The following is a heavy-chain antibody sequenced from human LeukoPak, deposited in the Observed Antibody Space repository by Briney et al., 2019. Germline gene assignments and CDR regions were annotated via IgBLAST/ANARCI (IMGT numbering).Heavy chain of an antibody. Sequence: SETLSLTCTVSGGSISSYYWSWIRQPPGKGLEWIGYIYYSGSTNYNPSLKSRVTISVGTSKKQFSLKLSSVTAADTAVYYCARDFNYDGAFDIWGQGTMVTVSS. CDR3: ARDFNYDGAFDI. J-gene: IGHJ3*02. CDR2: IYYSGST. D-gene: IGHD3-22*01. V-gene: IGHV4-59*01. CDR1: GGSISSYY.